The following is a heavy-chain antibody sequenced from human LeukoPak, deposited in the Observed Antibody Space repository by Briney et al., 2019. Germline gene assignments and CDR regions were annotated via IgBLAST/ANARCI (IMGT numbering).Heavy chain of an antibody. D-gene: IGHD3-22*01. J-gene: IGHJ4*02. CDR1: GFTFSSYA. CDR3: NRRKNYYDSSGYYYSFDY. Sequence: PGGSLRLSCAASGFTFSSYAMSWVRQAPGKGLEWVSAISGSGGSTYYADSVKGRFTISRDNSKNTLYLQMNSLRAEDTAVYYCNRRKNYYDSSGYYYSFDYWGQGTLVTVSS. CDR2: ISGSGGST. V-gene: IGHV3-23*01.